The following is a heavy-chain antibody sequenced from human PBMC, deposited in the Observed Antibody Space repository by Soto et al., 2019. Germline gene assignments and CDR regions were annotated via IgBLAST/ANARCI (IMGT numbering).Heavy chain of an antibody. CDR1: GFTVSSNY. D-gene: IGHD6-13*01. CDR3: ARETAAAWPPLYGIDV. CDR2: IYSGGST. V-gene: IGHV3-53*02. J-gene: IGHJ6*02. Sequence: EVQLVETGGGLIQPGGSLRLSCAASGFTVSSNYMSWVRQAPGKGLEWVSVIYSGGSTYYADSVKGRFTISRDNSKNTLYLQMNSLRAEDTAVYYCARETAAAWPPLYGIDVWGQGTTVTVSS.